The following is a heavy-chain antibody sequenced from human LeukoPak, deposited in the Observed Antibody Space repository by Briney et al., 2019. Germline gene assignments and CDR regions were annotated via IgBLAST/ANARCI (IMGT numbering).Heavy chain of an antibody. J-gene: IGHJ5*02. D-gene: IGHD1-26*01. V-gene: IGHV3-48*03. Sequence: GGSLRLSCAASGFTFSSYEMNWVRQAPGKGLEWVSYISSSGSTIYYADSVKGRFTISRDNAKNSLYLQMNSLRAEDTAVYYCARNRELGGFDPWGQGTLVTVSS. CDR2: ISSSGSTI. CDR3: ARNRELGGFDP. CDR1: GFTFSSYE.